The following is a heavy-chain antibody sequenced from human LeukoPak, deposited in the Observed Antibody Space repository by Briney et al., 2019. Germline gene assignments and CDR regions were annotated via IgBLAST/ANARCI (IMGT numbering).Heavy chain of an antibody. V-gene: IGHV3-74*01. CDR3: ARAIEVGAMTPFDY. J-gene: IGHJ4*02. D-gene: IGHD1-26*01. Sequence: GGSLRLSCAASGFTFSSYWMHWVRQAPGKGLVWVSRINSDGSSTSYADSVKGRFTISRDTSKNTLYLQMNSLRAEDTAVYYCARAIEVGAMTPFDYWGQGTLVTVSS. CDR2: INSDGSST. CDR1: GFTFSSYW.